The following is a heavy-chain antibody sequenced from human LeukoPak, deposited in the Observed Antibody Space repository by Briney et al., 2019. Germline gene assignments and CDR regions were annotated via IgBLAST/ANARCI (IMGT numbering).Heavy chain of an antibody. J-gene: IGHJ4*02. Sequence: SETLSLTCTVSGGSISSYYWSWIRQPPGKGLEWIGYIYTSGSTNYNPSLKSRVTISVDTSKNQFSLKLSSVTAADTAIYYCARVIRAAPGKGYFDYWGQGTLVTVSS. CDR1: GGSISSYY. D-gene: IGHD6-13*01. CDR2: IYTSGST. CDR3: ARVIRAAPGKGYFDY. V-gene: IGHV4-4*09.